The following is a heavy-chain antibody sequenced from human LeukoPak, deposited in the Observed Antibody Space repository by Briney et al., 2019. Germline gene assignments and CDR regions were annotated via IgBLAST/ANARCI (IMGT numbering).Heavy chain of an antibody. CDR1: GGSLSSHY. CDR2: VYYSGST. Sequence: ADTLSLTCTVSGGSLSSHYWIWLRQPPGSRLEWIAYVYYSGSTSYNPSLKSRVTISVDTSKNQFSLNLSSVTAADTAVYYCARDRSYDSSGYYNFDYWGQGTLVTVSS. V-gene: IGHV4-59*11. CDR3: ARDRSYDSSGYYNFDY. D-gene: IGHD3-22*01. J-gene: IGHJ4*02.